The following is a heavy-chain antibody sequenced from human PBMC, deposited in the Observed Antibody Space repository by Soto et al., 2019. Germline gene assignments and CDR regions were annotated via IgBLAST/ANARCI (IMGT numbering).Heavy chain of an antibody. CDR1: GFTFSIYS. Sequence: PGGSLRLSCAASGFTFSIYSMNWFRQAPGKGLEWVSLISCSGGSTHYADSVEGRFTISRDNSKNTLYLQMNSLRAEDTAVYYCAKGDSGYLWQRFDYWGQGTLVTVSS. CDR3: AKGDSGYLWQRFDY. V-gene: IGHV3-23*01. J-gene: IGHJ4*02. D-gene: IGHD5-12*01. CDR2: ISCSGGST.